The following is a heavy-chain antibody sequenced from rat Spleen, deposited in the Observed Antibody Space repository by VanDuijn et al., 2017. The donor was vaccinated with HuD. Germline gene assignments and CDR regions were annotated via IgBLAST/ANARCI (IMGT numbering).Heavy chain of an antibody. CDR2: INTGGGNT. CDR3: ARHMANPYYVMDA. V-gene: IGHV5-25*01. Sequence: EVQLVESGGGLVQPGRSMKLSCAASGFTFSNYYMAWVRQAPTKGLEWVASINTGGGNTYYRGSVKGRFTISRDNAKSTLYLQMNSMRSEDTATYYCARHMANPYYVMDAWGQGASVTVSS. D-gene: IGHD3-4*01. CDR1: GFTFSNYY. J-gene: IGHJ4*01.